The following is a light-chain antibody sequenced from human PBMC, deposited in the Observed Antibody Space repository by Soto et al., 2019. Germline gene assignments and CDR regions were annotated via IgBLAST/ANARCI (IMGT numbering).Light chain of an antibody. J-gene: IGKJ4*02. CDR2: AAS. V-gene: IGKV1-5*01. CDR3: QQHDTYWLT. Sequence: DIQMTQSPSTLSASVGDRVTITCRASQSISTWLAWYQQKPGKAPKLLIYAASTLESGVPSRFRGSGSGTEFTLTISSLQPDDFASYYCQQHDTYWLTFGGGTKVEIK. CDR1: QSISTW.